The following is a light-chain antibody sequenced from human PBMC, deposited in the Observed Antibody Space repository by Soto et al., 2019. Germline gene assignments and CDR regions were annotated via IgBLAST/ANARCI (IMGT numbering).Light chain of an antibody. J-gene: IGKJ1*01. CDR3: QKYNSAPWT. Sequence: DIQMTQSPSSLSASVRDRVTITCRASQDIDNYLAWFQQTPGKVPKLLIYGASTLHSGVPSRFSGGGSGTDFTLTISSLHPEDVATYYCQKYNSAPWTFGQGTKVEIK. CDR1: QDIDNY. CDR2: GAS. V-gene: IGKV1-27*01.